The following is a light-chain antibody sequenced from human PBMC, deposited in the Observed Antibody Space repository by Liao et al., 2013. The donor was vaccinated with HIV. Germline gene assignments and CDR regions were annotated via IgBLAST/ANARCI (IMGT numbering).Light chain of an antibody. CDR2: FDR. J-gene: IGLJ2*01. Sequence: SYVLTQPPSVSVAPGTTATITCGGNNIGDYRVHWYQQKPGQAPVLVIRFDRDRPSGIPERFSGSNSGSTATLTISGTQPMDEADYYCQAWDYITGIFGGGTSLTVL. CDR1: NIGDYR. CDR3: QAWDYITGI. V-gene: IGLV3-21*01.